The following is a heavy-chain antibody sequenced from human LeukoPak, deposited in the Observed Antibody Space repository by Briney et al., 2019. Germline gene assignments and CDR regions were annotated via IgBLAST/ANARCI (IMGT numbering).Heavy chain of an antibody. V-gene: IGHV1-2*02. CDR2: INPNSGGT. CDR1: GYTFIAYY. CDR3: ARGGRITYYYGSGTYYDTKASDY. J-gene: IGHJ4*02. Sequence: ASVKVSCKASGYTFIAYYMHWVRQAPGQGLQWMGWINPNSGGTKYSQKFQGRVTMTRDTSITTAYMELNRLTSDDTAVYYCARGGRITYYYGSGTYYDTKASDYWGQGHLVTVSS. D-gene: IGHD3-10*01.